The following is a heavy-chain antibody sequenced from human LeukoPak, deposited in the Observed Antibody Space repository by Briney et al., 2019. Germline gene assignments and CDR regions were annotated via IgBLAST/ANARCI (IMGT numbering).Heavy chain of an antibody. Sequence: ASVKVSCKASGYTFTSYYMHWVRQAPGQGLEWMGIINPSGGSTSYAQKFQGRVTMTRDMSTSTVYMELSSLRSEDTAVYYCARDAAAAHFDYWGQGTLVTVSS. J-gene: IGHJ4*02. D-gene: IGHD6-25*01. CDR3: ARDAAAAHFDY. V-gene: IGHV1-46*01. CDR1: GYTFTSYY. CDR2: INPSGGST.